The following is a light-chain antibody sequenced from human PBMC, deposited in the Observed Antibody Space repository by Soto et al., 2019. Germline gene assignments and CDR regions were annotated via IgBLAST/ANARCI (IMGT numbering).Light chain of an antibody. CDR1: QSVSSAY. V-gene: IGKV3-20*01. J-gene: IGKJ1*01. Sequence: EIVLTQSPGTLSLSPGERATLSCRASQSVSSAYSAWYQHKPGQPPTLLIYAASSRVTGIPDRFSGSGSGKDFTLTISRLEPEDFAVYYCQQYGSSSTWTFGQGTKVEIK. CDR3: QQYGSSSTWT. CDR2: AAS.